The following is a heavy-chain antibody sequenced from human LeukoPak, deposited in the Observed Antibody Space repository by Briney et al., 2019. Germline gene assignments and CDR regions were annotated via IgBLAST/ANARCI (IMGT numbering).Heavy chain of an antibody. J-gene: IGHJ4*02. V-gene: IGHV3-23*01. Sequence: PGGSLRLSCAASGFTFSSYAMSWVRQAPGKGLEWVSAIGGSGGSTFYADSVKGRFTISRDNSKNTLYLQMNSLRAEDTAVYYCANQGPIRGDYWGQGTLVAVSS. CDR1: GFTFSSYA. CDR2: IGGSGGST. CDR3: ANQGPIRGDY.